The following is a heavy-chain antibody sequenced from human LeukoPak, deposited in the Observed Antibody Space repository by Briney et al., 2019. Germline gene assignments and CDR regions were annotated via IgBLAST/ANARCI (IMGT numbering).Heavy chain of an antibody. CDR1: GVSFSGYY. CDR3: ARRRIVVVPAAIRGWFDP. CDR2: INHSGST. J-gene: IGHJ5*02. Sequence: KPSETLSLTCAVYGVSFSGYYWSWIRPPPGKGLEWIGEINHSGSTNYNPSLKSRVTISVDTSKNQFSLKMSSVTAADTAVYYCARRRIVVVPAAIRGWFDPCGQGTLVTVSS. D-gene: IGHD2-2*01. V-gene: IGHV4-34*01.